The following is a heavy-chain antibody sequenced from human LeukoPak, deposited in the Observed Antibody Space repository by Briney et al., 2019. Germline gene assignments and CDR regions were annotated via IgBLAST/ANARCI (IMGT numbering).Heavy chain of an antibody. Sequence: SETLSLTCAVYGGSFSGYYWSWIRQPPGKGLEWIGEINHSGSTNYNPSLKSRVTISVDTSKNQSSLKLSSVTAADTAVYYCARAPYCGGDCSRASDYWGQGTLVTVSS. CDR3: ARAPYCGGDCSRASDY. J-gene: IGHJ4*02. D-gene: IGHD2-21*02. CDR1: GGSFSGYY. CDR2: INHSGST. V-gene: IGHV4-34*01.